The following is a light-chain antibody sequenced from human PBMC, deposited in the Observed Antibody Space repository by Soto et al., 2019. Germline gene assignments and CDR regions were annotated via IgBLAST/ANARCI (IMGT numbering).Light chain of an antibody. CDR2: EGT. J-gene: IGLJ1*01. CDR3: CSSAGSSLYV. V-gene: IGLV2-23*01. CDR1: SSDVGSYNL. Sequence: QSVLTQPASVSGSPGQSIAISCTGTSSDVGSYNLVSWYQQHPGKAPKLMIYEGTKRPSGVSNRFSGSKSDNTASPTISGLQAEDEADYYCCSSAGSSLYVFGSGTKVTVL.